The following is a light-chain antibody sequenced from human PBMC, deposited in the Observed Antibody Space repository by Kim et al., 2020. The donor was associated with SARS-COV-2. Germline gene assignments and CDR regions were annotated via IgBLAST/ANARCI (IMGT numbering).Light chain of an antibody. CDR1: NIGSKS. V-gene: IGLV3-21*04. Sequence: AQRKTARITCGENNIGSKSVHWYQQKPGQAPVLVIFYDSDRPSGIPERFSGSNSGNTATLTISRVEAGDEADYYCQVWDSSSDHVVFGGGTQLTVL. J-gene: IGLJ2*01. CDR2: YDS. CDR3: QVWDSSSDHVV.